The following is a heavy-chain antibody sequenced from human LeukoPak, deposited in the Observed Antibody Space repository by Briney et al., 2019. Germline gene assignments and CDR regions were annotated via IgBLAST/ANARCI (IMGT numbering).Heavy chain of an antibody. V-gene: IGHV4-4*07. D-gene: IGHD5-12*01. CDR2: VYTSGIT. J-gene: IGHJ4*02. CDR1: GGSISGYF. Sequence: SETLSLTCTVSGGSISGYFWTWIRQPAGKELEWIGRVYTSGITYYHPSLESRVTISLDTFNNQFSLRVTSVTAADTAIYYCARGTEKTRISGYYSFDHWGRGLLVTVSS. CDR3: ARGTEKTRISGYYSFDH.